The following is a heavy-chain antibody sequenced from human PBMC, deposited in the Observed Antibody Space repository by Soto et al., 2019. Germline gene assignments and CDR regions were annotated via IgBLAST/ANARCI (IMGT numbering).Heavy chain of an antibody. CDR2: VSSSGTT. CDR1: GGSINSYW. J-gene: IGHJ4*02. V-gene: IGHV4-4*07. D-gene: IGHD2-21*01. Sequence: PSETLSLTCTVSGGSINSYWWSWIRQPAGKGLEWIGRVSSSGTTDYNPSLNSRATMTVETSKNQFSLKLSSVTAADPAVYYCARDIASYAYGEGYWGQGIQVTVS. CDR3: ARDIASYAYGEGY.